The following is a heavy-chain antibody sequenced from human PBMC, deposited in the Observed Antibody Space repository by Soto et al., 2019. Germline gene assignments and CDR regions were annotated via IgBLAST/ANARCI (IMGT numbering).Heavy chain of an antibody. J-gene: IGHJ6*02. CDR3: ARGWGYFDSSGFPYLYAMDV. V-gene: IGHV3-7*01. CDR2: IKEDGSEK. CDR1: GFTFSTYW. Sequence: PXGSLSLSCAVSGFTFSTYWMSWVRQAAGKGLEWVANIKEDGSEKYYVDSVEGRFTISRDNAKNSLYLQMTSLRAEDTALYYCARGWGYFDSSGFPYLYAMDVWGQGTTVTVSS. D-gene: IGHD3-22*01.